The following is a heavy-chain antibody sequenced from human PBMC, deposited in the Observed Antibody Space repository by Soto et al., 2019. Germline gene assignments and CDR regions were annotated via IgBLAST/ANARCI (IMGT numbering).Heavy chain of an antibody. Sequence: QVQLVESGGGVVQPGRSLRLSCAASGFTFSSYGMHWVRQAPGKGLEWVAVIWYDGSNKYYADSVKGRFTISRDNSKNTLYLQMNSLRAEDTAVYYCAPTGLSSGTYFDYWGQGTLVTVSS. CDR3: APTGLSSGTYFDY. CDR2: IWYDGSNK. V-gene: IGHV3-33*01. J-gene: IGHJ4*02. CDR1: GFTFSSYG. D-gene: IGHD3-22*01.